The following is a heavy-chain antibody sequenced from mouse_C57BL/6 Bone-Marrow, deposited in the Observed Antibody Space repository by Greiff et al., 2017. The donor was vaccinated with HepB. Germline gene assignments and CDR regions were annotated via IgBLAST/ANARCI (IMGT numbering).Heavy chain of an antibody. J-gene: IGHJ1*03. CDR1: GYTFTTYP. Sequence: QVQLQQSGAELVKPGASVKMSCKASGYTFTTYPIEWMKQNHGKSLEWIGNFHPYNDDTKYNEKFKGKATLTVEKTSSTVYLELSRLTSDDSAVYYWARGGYYGSSYRYFDVWGTGTTVTVSS. CDR3: ARGGYYGSSYRYFDV. CDR2: FHPYNDDT. D-gene: IGHD1-1*01. V-gene: IGHV1-47*01.